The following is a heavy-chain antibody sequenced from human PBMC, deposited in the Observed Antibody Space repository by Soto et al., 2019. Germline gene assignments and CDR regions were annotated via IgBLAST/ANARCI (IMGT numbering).Heavy chain of an antibody. CDR3: ASSLAAAAPKHQYSFEY. D-gene: IGHD6-13*01. V-gene: IGHV1-69*13. J-gene: IGHJ4*02. Sequence: ASVKVSCKASGGTFSSYAISWVRQAPGQGLEWMGGIIPIFGTANYAQKFQGRVTITADESTSTAYMELSSLRSEDTAVYYCASSLAAAAPKHQYSFEYWGQGTLVTLSS. CDR2: IIPIFGTA. CDR1: GGTFSSYA.